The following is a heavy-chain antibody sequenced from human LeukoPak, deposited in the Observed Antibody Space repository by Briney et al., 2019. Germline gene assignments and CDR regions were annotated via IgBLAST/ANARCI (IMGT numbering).Heavy chain of an antibody. Sequence: PSETLSLTCAVYGGSFSGYYWSWIRQPPGKGQEWIGEINHSGSTNYNPSLKSRVTISVATSKNQFSLKLSSVTAADTAVYYCARGGVVPAAILVGNYYGMDVWGQGTTVTVSS. V-gene: IGHV4-34*01. CDR3: ARGGVVPAAILVGNYYGMDV. CDR2: INHSGST. J-gene: IGHJ6*02. D-gene: IGHD2-2*01. CDR1: GGSFSGYY.